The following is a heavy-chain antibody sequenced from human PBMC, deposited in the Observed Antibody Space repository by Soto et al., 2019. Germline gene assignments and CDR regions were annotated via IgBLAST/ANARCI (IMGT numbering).Heavy chain of an antibody. V-gene: IGHV3-23*01. CDR3: AKHSEYQLLSCLAP. D-gene: IGHD2-2*01. CDR1: GFSFSTYA. Sequence: EVQLLESGGGLVQPGGSLRLSCAASGFSFSTYAMSWVRQAPGKGLEWVSGISAGGGNTYYADSVRGRFTISRDNSKNTVDRQISSLRAEDTALYYCAKHSEYQLLSCLAPWGLGTLVTVSS. J-gene: IGHJ5*02. CDR2: ISAGGGNT.